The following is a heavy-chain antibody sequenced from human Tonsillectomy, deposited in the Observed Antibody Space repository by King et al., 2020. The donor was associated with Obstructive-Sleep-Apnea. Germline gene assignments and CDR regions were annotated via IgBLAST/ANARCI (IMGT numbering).Heavy chain of an antibody. CDR1: GYTFTSYY. D-gene: IGHD1-14*01. V-gene: IGHV1-46*01. CDR2: INPSGGST. J-gene: IGHJ4*02. CDR3: ATTADSAPDFDY. Sequence: VQLVQSGAEVKKPGASVKVSCKASGYTFTSYYMHWVRQAPGQGLEWMGIINPSGGSTSYAQKFQGRVTMTRDTSTSTVYMELSSLRPEDTAVYYCATTADSAPDFDYWGQGTLVTVSS.